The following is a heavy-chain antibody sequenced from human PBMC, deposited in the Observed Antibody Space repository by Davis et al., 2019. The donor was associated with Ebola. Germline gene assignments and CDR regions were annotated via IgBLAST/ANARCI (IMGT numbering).Heavy chain of an antibody. CDR3: ARGWLRGGMDV. J-gene: IGHJ6*02. V-gene: IGHV6-1*01. D-gene: IGHD5-18*01. CDR2: TYYKSKWYN. Sequence: HSQTLSLSRAISGDSVSTAGWNWLRPSPSRGLEWRGRTYYKSKWYNDYAASVKSRITINPDTSKNQFSLQLTSVTPEDTALYYCARGWLRGGMDVWGEGTTVTV. CDR1: GDSVSTAG.